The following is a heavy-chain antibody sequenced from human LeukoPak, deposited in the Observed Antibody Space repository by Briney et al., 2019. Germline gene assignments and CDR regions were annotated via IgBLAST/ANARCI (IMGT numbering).Heavy chain of an antibody. V-gene: IGHV4-4*07. CDR3: ARGRYSNSWYGAFDI. Sequence: SETLSLTCTVSGGSISSYYWSWIRQPAGKGLEWIGRIYTSGSTNYNPSLKSRVTMSVDTSKNQFSLSLSSATAADTAVYYCARGRYSNSWYGAFDIWGQGTMVTVSS. D-gene: IGHD6-13*01. J-gene: IGHJ3*02. CDR2: IYTSGST. CDR1: GGSISSYY.